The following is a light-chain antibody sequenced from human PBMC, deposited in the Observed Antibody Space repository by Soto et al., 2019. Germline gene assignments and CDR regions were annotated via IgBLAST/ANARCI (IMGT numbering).Light chain of an antibody. J-gene: IGKJ1*01. V-gene: IGKV3-20*01. CDR3: QQYGSSPRGT. CDR2: GAS. CDR1: QSVSSSY. Sequence: EIVLTQSPGTLSLSPGERATLSCRASQSVSSSYLAWYQQKPGQAPRLLIYGASSRATGIPDRFSGSGSGTDVTLTISRLEPEDFAVYYCQQYGSSPRGTFGQGTKVEMK.